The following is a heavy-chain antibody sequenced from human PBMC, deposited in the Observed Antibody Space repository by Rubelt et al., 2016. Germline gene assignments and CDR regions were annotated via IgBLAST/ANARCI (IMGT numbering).Heavy chain of an antibody. D-gene: IGHD2-2*01. Sequence: EVQLVESGGGLVQPGGSLRLSCAASGFTFSSYAMSWVRQAPGKGLEWVSAIMGSGGSTSYADAGRGRFTISRDKSKKSLYLQMNSLRAEDTAVYYCASEGYCSSTSCYGGTDAFDIWGQGTMVTVSS. V-gene: IGHV3-23*04. J-gene: IGHJ3*02. CDR1: GFTFSSYA. CDR3: ASEGYCSSTSCYGGTDAFDI. CDR2: IMGSGGST.